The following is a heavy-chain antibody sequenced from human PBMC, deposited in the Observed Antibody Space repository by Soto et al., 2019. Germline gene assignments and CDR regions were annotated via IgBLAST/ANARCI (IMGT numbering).Heavy chain of an antibody. D-gene: IGHD3-22*01. Sequence: EVQLVESGGGLVQPGGSLRLSCSASGFTFSIYAMHWVRQAPGKGLEYVSVISTNGGSTYYADPVKGRFTISRDNSKNTVYLQMSSLRAEDTAVYYCVKGEYYYDSSAYYPFDYWGQGTLVTVSS. CDR3: VKGEYYYDSSAYYPFDY. V-gene: IGHV3-64D*06. J-gene: IGHJ4*02. CDR1: GFTFSIYA. CDR2: ISTNGGST.